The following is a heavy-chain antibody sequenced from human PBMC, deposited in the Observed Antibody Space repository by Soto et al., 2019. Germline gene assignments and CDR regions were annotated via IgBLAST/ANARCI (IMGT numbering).Heavy chain of an antibody. CDR1: GYTFTSYD. D-gene: IGHD3-22*01. V-gene: IGHV1-8*01. CDR3: ARGASYFYDSSGHYPPPSGGMYV. CDR2: MNPNSGNT. J-gene: IGHJ6*02. Sequence: QVQLVQSGAEVKKPGASVRVSCKASGYTFTSYDINWVRQAPGQGREWMGRMNPNSGNTGYAQKFQGRVTMTRGTSIRTGNMELSSVRSEDTAVYYCARGASYFYDSSGHYPPPSGGMYVWGQGTKVTVSS.